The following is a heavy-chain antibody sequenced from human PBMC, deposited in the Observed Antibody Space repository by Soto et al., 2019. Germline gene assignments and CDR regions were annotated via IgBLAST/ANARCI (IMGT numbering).Heavy chain of an antibody. D-gene: IGHD3-10*01. CDR1: GGSINSGDYY. Sequence: SETLSLTATVSGGSINSGDYYWTWVRQPPVKGLEWIGNIFHSGSTYYTPSLQSRVTISLDTSKNHFSLKLSSVTPADTAVYYCARDRYYGSGTYYNFYSGMDVWGQGTTVTVSS. CDR3: ARDRYYGSGTYYNFYSGMDV. CDR2: IFHSGST. V-gene: IGHV4-30-4*01. J-gene: IGHJ6*02.